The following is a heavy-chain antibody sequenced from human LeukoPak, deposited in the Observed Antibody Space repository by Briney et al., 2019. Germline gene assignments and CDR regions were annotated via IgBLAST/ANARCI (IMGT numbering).Heavy chain of an antibody. CDR2: ISSNGGST. J-gene: IGHJ3*02. CDR3: ARWDRPHYYDSSGYTDAFDI. Sequence: GGSLRPSCAASGFTFSSYAMHWVRQAPGKGLEYVSAISSNGGSTYYANSVKGRFTISRDNSKNTLYLQMGSLRAEDMAVYYCARWDRPHYYDSSGYTDAFDIWGQGTMVTVSS. CDR1: GFTFSSYA. V-gene: IGHV3-64*01. D-gene: IGHD3-22*01.